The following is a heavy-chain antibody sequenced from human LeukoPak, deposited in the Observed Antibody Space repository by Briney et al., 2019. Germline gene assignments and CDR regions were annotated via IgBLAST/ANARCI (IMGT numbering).Heavy chain of an antibody. CDR3: ARARDYAYDY. V-gene: IGHV3-11*01. D-gene: IGHD4-17*01. Sequence: PGGSLRLSCAASGFKFSDHYMSWIRQAPGEGLEWVSHISSRGNTIDYADSVKGRFTIFRDNAKNSLYLQMSSLRAEDTAVYYCARARDYAYDYWGQGTLVTVSS. J-gene: IGHJ4*02. CDR2: ISSRGNTI. CDR1: GFKFSDHY.